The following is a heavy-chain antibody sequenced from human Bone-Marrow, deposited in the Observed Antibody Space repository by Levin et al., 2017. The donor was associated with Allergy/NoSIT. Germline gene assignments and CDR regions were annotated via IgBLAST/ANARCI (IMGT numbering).Heavy chain of an antibody. J-gene: IGHJ6*02. Sequence: VASVKVSCAASGFTFDDCAMHWVRQVPGKGLEWVSLISWNGGGTYYADSVKGRFIISRDNSKNSLYLQMNGLRPDDTALYYCAKASSTSDNVLDAWGQGTAVTVSS. V-gene: IGHV3-43*01. CDR3: AKASSTSDNVLDA. CDR2: ISWNGGGT. CDR1: GFTFDDCA. D-gene: IGHD2-2*01.